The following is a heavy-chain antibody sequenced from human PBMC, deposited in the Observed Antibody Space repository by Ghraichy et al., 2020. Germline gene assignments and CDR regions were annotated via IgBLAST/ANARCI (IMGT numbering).Heavy chain of an antibody. CDR1: GYSISSGHF. J-gene: IGHJ3*01. CDR3: AREGPTANWVREAFDF. CDR2: THHSGNT. D-gene: IGHD7-27*01. V-gene: IGHV4-38-2*02. Sequence: SETLSLTCTVSGYSISSGHFWGWIRQPPGKGLEWIGSTHHSGNTQYNPSLKSRVTISVDTPKNQFSLKMTSVTAADTGIYYCAREGPTANWVREAFDFWGQGTVVSVSS.